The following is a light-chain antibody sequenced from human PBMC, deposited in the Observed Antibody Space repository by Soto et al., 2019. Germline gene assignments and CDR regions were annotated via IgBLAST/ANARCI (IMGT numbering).Light chain of an antibody. V-gene: IGKV1-27*01. J-gene: IGKJ1*01. CDR3: QKYNSAPWT. CDR2: AAS. Sequence: DIQMTQSPSSLSASVGDRVTITCRASQGISNYLAWYQQKPGKVPRLLIFAASTLQSGAPSRFRGGGSETDFTLTINGLQPEDVATYYCQKYNSAPWTFGQGTKVDIK. CDR1: QGISNY.